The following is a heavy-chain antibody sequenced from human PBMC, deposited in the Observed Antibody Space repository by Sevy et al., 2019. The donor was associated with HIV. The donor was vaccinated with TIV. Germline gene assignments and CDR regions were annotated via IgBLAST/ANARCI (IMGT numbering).Heavy chain of an antibody. J-gene: IGHJ6*03. V-gene: IGHV3-23*01. CDR1: GFSFDSYG. CDR3: AKGGGGHYDPDEIGYYFYYYNMDV. D-gene: IGHD3-22*01. CDR2: ISGSGTRT. Sequence: GSLRLSCAVSGFSFDSYGMTWVRQAPGKGLEWVSGISGSGTRTYYADSVKGRFIISRDNSKNTLYLQMNSLRSEDMGIYYCAKGGGGHYDPDEIGYYFYYYNMDVWGKGTTVTVSS.